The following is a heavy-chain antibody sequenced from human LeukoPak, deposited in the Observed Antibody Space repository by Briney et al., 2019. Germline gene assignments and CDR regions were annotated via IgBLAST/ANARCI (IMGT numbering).Heavy chain of an antibody. J-gene: IGHJ4*02. V-gene: IGHV4-59*01. Sequence: ASETLSLTCTVSGGSISSYYWSWIRQPPGKGLEWIGYIHYSGSTNYNPSLKSRVTISVDTSKNQFSLKLSSVTAADTAVYYCARTLNWNFYYFDYWGQGTLVTVSS. CDR1: GGSISSYY. CDR2: IHYSGST. CDR3: ARTLNWNFYYFDY. D-gene: IGHD1-7*01.